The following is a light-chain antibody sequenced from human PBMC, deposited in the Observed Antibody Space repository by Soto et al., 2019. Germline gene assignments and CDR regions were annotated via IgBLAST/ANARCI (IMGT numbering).Light chain of an antibody. CDR3: LQHNSYPLT. V-gene: IGKV1-6*01. CDR1: QDIRTD. CDR2: AAS. Sequence: AIQVTQSPSSLSASVGDRVTITGRASQDIRTDLGWYQQTPGKAPKLLIFAASSLQTGVPSRFSGSGSGTGFTLTISSLQPEDFATYYCLQHNSYPLTFGQGTKVDIK. J-gene: IGKJ1*01.